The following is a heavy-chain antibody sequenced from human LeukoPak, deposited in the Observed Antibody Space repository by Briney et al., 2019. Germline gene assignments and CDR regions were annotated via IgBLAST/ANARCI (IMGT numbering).Heavy chain of an antibody. CDR2: IYHSGST. CDR3: ATGYSSTWYYFDY. D-gene: IGHD6-13*01. Sequence: SETLSLTCTVSGDSLSSYYWSWIRQPPAKGLEWIGYIYHSGSTNYNPSLKSRVTISADTSKDQFPLKLASVTAADTAVYYCATGYSSTWYYFDYWGQGTLVTVSS. V-gene: IGHV4-59*01. CDR1: GDSLSSYY. J-gene: IGHJ4*02.